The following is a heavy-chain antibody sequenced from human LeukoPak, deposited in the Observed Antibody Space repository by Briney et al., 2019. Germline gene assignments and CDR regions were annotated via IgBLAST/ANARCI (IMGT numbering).Heavy chain of an antibody. CDR3: ARGVGAPGLYYFDY. V-gene: IGHV3-30*02. CDR2: IRYDGSNK. J-gene: IGHJ4*02. CDR1: GFTFSSYG. D-gene: IGHD1-26*01. Sequence: GGSLRLSCAASGFTFSSYGMHWVRQAPGKGLEWVAFIRYDGSNKYYADSVKGRFTISRDNSKNTLYLQMNSLRAEDTAVHYCARGVGAPGLYYFDYWGQGTLVTVSS.